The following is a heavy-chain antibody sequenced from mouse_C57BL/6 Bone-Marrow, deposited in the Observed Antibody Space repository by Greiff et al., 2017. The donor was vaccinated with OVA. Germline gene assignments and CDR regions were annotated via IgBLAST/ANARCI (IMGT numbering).Heavy chain of an antibody. Sequence: EVQLQQSGPELVKPGASVKIPCKASGYTFTDYNMDWVKQSHGKSLEWIGDINPNNGGTIYNQKFKGKATLTVDKSSSTAYMELRSLTSEDTAVYYCARRRDGSGPYAMDYWGQGTSVTVSS. J-gene: IGHJ4*01. CDR2: INPNNGGT. V-gene: IGHV1-18*01. CDR3: ARRRDGSGPYAMDY. CDR1: GYTFTDYN. D-gene: IGHD3-2*02.